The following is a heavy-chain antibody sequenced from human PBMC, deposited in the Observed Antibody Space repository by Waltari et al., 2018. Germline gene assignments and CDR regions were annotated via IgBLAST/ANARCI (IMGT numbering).Heavy chain of an antibody. Sequence: QVQLQESGPGLVKPSETLSLTCTVSGGSISSYYWSWIRQPAGKGLEWIGRIDTSGSTNYNPSLKMRVTMSVDTSKNQFSLKLSSVTAADTAVYYCARGPIRFLEWLRDDDAFDIWGQGTMVTVSS. CDR2: IDTSGST. CDR1: GGSISSYY. V-gene: IGHV4-4*07. CDR3: ARGPIRFLEWLRDDDAFDI. D-gene: IGHD3-3*01. J-gene: IGHJ3*02.